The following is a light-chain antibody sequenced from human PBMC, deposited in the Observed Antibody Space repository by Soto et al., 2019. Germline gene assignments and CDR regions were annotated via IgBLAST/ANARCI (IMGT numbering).Light chain of an antibody. V-gene: IGKV3D-15*01. CDR2: GAS. J-gene: IGKJ1*01. CDR1: QTVYSN. Sequence: ELVMTHSPSTLSVSPWERATLSFMASQTVYSNLAWYQQKPGQAPRLFIYGASTRATGIPDRFSGSGSGTEFTLSISSLQSEDFAVYYCQQYNKWPRTFGQGTKVDIK. CDR3: QQYNKWPRT.